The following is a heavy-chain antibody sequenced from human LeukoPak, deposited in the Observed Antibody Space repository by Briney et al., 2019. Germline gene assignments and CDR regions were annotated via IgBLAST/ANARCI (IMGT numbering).Heavy chain of an antibody. V-gene: IGHV3-66*01. D-gene: IGHD6-13*01. CDR1: GFTDSRNY. CDR2: IYSGGRT. CDR3: ARAGPSSSWHQFDY. Sequence: GGSLRLSCAASGFTDSRNYMSWVRQAPGKGLEWVSVIYSGGRTYYADYVKGRFTISRDNSKNTLYLQMNSLRAEDTAVYYCARAGPSSSWHQFDYWGQGTLVTVSS. J-gene: IGHJ4*02.